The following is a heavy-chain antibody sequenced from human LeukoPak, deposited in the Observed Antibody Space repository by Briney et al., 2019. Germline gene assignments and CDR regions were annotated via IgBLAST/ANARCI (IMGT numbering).Heavy chain of an antibody. J-gene: IGHJ4*02. Sequence: GGSLRLSCAASGFTFSSYDMSWVRHAPQEGLEWVSGISYSSGYTYYVDSVKGRFTISRDNSRNTLYLQMNSLRAEDTAVYYCAKDPSDLGGSGSNNYFDCWGQGTLVTVSS. CDR3: AKDPSDLGGSGSNNYFDC. V-gene: IGHV3-23*01. CDR1: GFTFSSYD. D-gene: IGHD3-10*01. CDR2: ISYSSGYT.